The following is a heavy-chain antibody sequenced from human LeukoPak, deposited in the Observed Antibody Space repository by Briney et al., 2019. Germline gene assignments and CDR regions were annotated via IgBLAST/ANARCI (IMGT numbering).Heavy chain of an antibody. J-gene: IGHJ6*01. V-gene: IGHV1-8*02. CDR1: GYTFTTYD. D-gene: IGHD3-10*01. CDR3: ARNPYRSGAMDV. Sequence: ASVKVSCKASGYTFTTYDINWVRQATGQGLEWMGWMTPTSGNTGYAQKLQGRVTLTRNTSTNTAYMELSSLRSDDTAVYYCARNPYRSGAMDVWGQGTTVTVSS. CDR2: MTPTSGNT.